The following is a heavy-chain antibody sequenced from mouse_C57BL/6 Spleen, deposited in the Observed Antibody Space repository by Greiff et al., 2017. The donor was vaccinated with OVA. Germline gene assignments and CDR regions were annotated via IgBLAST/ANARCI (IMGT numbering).Heavy chain of an antibody. CDR2: IDPSDSYT. CDR1: GYTFTSYW. D-gene: IGHD2-1*01. Sequence: QVQLQQSGAELVMPGASVKLSCKASGYTFTSYWMHWVKQRPGQGLEWIGEIDPSDSYTNYNQKFKGKSTLTVDKSSSTAYMQLSSLTSEDSAVYYCARRHYGNLAWFAYWGQGTLVTVSA. CDR3: ARRHYGNLAWFAY. J-gene: IGHJ3*01. V-gene: IGHV1-69*01.